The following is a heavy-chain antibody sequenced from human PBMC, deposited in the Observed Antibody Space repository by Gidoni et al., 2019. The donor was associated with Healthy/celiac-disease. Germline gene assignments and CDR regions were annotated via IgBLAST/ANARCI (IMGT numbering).Heavy chain of an antibody. D-gene: IGHD2-2*01. Sequence: EVQLVQSGAGVKKPGESQKLSCKVSGYSFTSSWIGWVRQMPGKGLGWMGIIYPGDSDTRYSPSFQGQVTISADKSISTAYLQWSSLKASDTAMYYCARQREGCSSTSCYAFDIWGQGTMVTVSS. CDR2: IYPGDSDT. CDR1: GYSFTSSW. V-gene: IGHV5-51*01. J-gene: IGHJ3*02. CDR3: ARQREGCSSTSCYAFDI.